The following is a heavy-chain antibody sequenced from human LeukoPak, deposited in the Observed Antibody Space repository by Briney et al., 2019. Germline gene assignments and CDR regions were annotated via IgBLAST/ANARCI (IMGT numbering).Heavy chain of an antibody. V-gene: IGHV4-38-2*02. Sequence: PSETLSLTCTVSGYSISTGYYWGWVRQTPGKGLEWLGTVSHTGATYYNPSLRSRVTISVDTAKNQFSLKLSSVTAADTAVYYCARAVRGVIHWHLDYWGQGTLVTVSS. CDR3: ARAVRGVIHWHLDY. CDR2: VSHTGAT. J-gene: IGHJ4*02. CDR1: GYSISTGYY. D-gene: IGHD3-10*01.